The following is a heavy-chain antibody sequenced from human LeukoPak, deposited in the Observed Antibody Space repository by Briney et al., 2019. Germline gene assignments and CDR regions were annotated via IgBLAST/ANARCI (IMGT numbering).Heavy chain of an antibody. CDR1: GGSFSGYY. Sequence: SETLSLSCAVYGGSFSGYYWSWIRQPPGKGLEWIGEINHSGSTNYNPSLKSRVTISVDTSKNQFSLKLSSVTAADTAVYYCARLAQLTPYYYYYGMDAWGKGTTVTVSS. J-gene: IGHJ6*04. CDR2: INHSGST. D-gene: IGHD6-13*01. V-gene: IGHV4-34*01. CDR3: ARLAQLTPYYYYYGMDA.